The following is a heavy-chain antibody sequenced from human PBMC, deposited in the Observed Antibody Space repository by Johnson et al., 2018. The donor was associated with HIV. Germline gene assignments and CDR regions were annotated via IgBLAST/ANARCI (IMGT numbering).Heavy chain of an antibody. V-gene: IGHV3-66*01. CDR3: AKDARPEGGSDSIGYPIHDAFDI. CDR2: IDSGGTT. Sequence: VQLVESGGDLVQSGGSLRLSCAVSGISVSVNYMSWVRQAPGKGLEWVSLIDSGGTTNYEDSVKGRLTISRDNSKNTLYMQMTSLTAEETAVYYCAKDARPEGGSDSIGYPIHDAFDIWGQGTMVTVSS. CDR1: GISVSVNY. J-gene: IGHJ3*02. D-gene: IGHD3-22*01.